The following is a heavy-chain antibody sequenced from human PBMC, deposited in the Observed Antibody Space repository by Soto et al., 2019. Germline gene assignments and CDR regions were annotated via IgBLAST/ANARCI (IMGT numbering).Heavy chain of an antibody. D-gene: IGHD3-10*01. Sequence: EVQLVESGGGLVKPGGSLRLSCAASGFTFSSYSMNWVRQAPGKGLEWVSSISSSSSYIYYADSVKGRFTISRDNAKNSLYLQMNSLRAEDTAVYYCARVAFDYYYYGMDVWGQGTTVTVSS. V-gene: IGHV3-21*01. CDR1: GFTFSSYS. CDR2: ISSSSSYI. CDR3: ARVAFDYYYYGMDV. J-gene: IGHJ6*02.